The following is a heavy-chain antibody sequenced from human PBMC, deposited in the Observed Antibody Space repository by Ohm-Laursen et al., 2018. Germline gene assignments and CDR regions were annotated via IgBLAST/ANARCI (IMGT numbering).Heavy chain of an antibody. J-gene: IGHJ5*02. CDR1: GGSFSGYY. CDR2: INHSGST. Sequence: TLSLTWAVYGGSFSGYYWSWIRQPPGKGLEWIGEINHSGSTNYNPSLKSRVTISVDTSKNQFSLKLSSVTAADTAVYYCARGGYYDSSGYYGSWGQGTLVTVSS. CDR3: ARGGYYDSSGYYGS. D-gene: IGHD3-22*01. V-gene: IGHV4-34*01.